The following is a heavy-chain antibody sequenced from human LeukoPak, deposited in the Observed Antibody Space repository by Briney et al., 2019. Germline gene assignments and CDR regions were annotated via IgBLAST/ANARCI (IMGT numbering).Heavy chain of an antibody. CDR1: GGTFSSYA. CDR3: ARGGSYYHFDY. J-gene: IGHJ4*02. V-gene: IGHV1-18*01. Sequence: GASVKVSCKASGGTFSSYAISWVRQAPGQGLEWMGWISGYNGNTNYAQKFQGRVTMSTDTSTTTAYMELRSLRSDDTAMYYCARGGSYYHFDYWGQGSLVTVSS. CDR2: ISGYNGNT. D-gene: IGHD1-26*01.